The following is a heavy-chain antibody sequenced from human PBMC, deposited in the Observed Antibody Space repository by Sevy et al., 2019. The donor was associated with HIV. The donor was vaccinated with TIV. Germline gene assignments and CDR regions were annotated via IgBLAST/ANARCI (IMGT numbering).Heavy chain of an antibody. Sequence: GGSLRLSCAASGFTFSSYSMNWVRQAPGMGLEWVSSISISRSYIYYEDSVKGRLTITRENAKNSLYLQMNSLRAEDTAVYYCARAPEENYDYITGSFDYWGQGTLVTVSS. V-gene: IGHV3-21*01. CDR3: ARAPEENYDYITGSFDY. CDR1: GFTFSSYS. D-gene: IGHD3-16*01. CDR2: ISISRSYI. J-gene: IGHJ4*02.